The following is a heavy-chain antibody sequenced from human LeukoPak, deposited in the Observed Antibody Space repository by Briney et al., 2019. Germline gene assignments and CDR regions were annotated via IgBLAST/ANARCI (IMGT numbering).Heavy chain of an antibody. Sequence: PSETLSLTCTVSGGSISSYFWSWIRQPAGQGLEWIGRIYTSGSTYYNPSLKSRVTMSVDTSKKQISLKLSSVTAADTAVYYCARDSSEQLAHYYYYYMDVWGKGTTVTVSS. CDR1: GGSISSYF. CDR2: IYTSGST. CDR3: ARDSSEQLAHYYYYYMDV. V-gene: IGHV4-4*07. J-gene: IGHJ6*03. D-gene: IGHD6-6*01.